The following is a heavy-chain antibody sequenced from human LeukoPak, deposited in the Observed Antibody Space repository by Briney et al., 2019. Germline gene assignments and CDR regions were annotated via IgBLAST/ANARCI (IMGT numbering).Heavy chain of an antibody. CDR1: GGSTSSYY. V-gene: IGHV4-59*08. CDR2: IYYSGGT. Sequence: SETLSLTCTVAGGSTSSYYWSWIRQPPGKGLEWIGYIYYSGGTNYNPSLQSRVTISVDTSNNQFSMKLSTVTTADTAVYYCATLGYRGNYVLDYWGQGTLVTVSS. D-gene: IGHD3-16*01. CDR3: ATLGYRGNYVLDY. J-gene: IGHJ4*02.